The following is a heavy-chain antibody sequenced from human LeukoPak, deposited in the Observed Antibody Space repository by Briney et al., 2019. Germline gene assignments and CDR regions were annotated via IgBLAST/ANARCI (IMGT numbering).Heavy chain of an antibody. CDR3: ARDLRPTAVRRPAEYFHL. J-gene: IGHJ1*01. V-gene: IGHV4-39*07. Sequence: PSETLSLTCTVSGGSISSSSYYWGWIRQPPGKGLEWIGSIYYSGSTYYNPSLKSRVTISVDTSKNQFSLKLSSVTAADTAVYYCARDLRPTAVRRPAEYFHLWGQGTLVTVSS. D-gene: IGHD1-1*01. CDR2: IYYSGST. CDR1: GGSISSSSYY.